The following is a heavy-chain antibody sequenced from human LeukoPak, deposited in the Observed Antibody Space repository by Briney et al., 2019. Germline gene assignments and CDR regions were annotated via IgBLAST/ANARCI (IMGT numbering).Heavy chain of an antibody. CDR3: VRDHYYYMDV. CDR2: ISSSGSTI. V-gene: IGHV3-48*03. Sequence: PGGSLRLSCAASGFTFSSYEMNWVRQAPGKGLEWVSYISSSGSTIYYADSVKGRFTISRDNAKNSLYLQMNSLRAGDTAVYYCVRDHYYYMDVWGKGTTVTVSS. CDR1: GFTFSSYE. J-gene: IGHJ6*03.